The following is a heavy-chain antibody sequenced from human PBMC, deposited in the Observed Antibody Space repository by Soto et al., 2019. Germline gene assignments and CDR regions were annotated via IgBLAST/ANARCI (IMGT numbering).Heavy chain of an antibody. V-gene: IGHV3-11*05. CDR2: ISSSSSYT. CDR1: GFTFSDYY. J-gene: IGHJ4*02. CDR3: ARDHHRYSGYDYVDY. Sequence: QVQLVESGGGLVKPGGSLRLSCVASGFTFSDYYMSWIRQAPGKGLEWVSYISSSSSYTNCADSVKGRFTISRDNAKNSLYLQMNSLRAEDTAVYYCARDHHRYSGYDYVDYWGQGTLVTVSS. D-gene: IGHD5-12*01.